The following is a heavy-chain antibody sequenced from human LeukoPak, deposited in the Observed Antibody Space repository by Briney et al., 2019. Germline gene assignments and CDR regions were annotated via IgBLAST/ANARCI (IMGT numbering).Heavy chain of an antibody. CDR1: GFTFSDYY. V-gene: IGHV3-11*04. J-gene: IGHJ4*02. CDR2: ISSSGSTI. CDR3: ARDHSSGPCGGDCPFGDY. D-gene: IGHD2-21*02. Sequence: PGGSLRLSCAASGFTFSDYYMSWIRQAPGKGLEWVSYISSSGSTIYYADSVKGRFTISRDNAKNLLYLQMNSLRAEDTAVYYCARDHSSGPCGGDCPFGDYWGQGTLVTVSS.